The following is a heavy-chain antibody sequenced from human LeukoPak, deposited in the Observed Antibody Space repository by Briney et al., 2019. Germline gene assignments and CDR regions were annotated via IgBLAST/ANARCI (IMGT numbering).Heavy chain of an antibody. J-gene: IGHJ5*02. CDR1: GFTVRSNY. Sequence: GGSLRLSCVASGFTVRSNYMNWVRQAPGKGLEWVSYISSSSSTIYYADSVKGRFTISRDNSKNTLFLQMHSLRAEDTAVYYCAKVCLLNVYSPASWGQGTLVTVSS. CDR2: ISSSSSTI. V-gene: IGHV3-48*01. D-gene: IGHD3-16*01. CDR3: AKVCLLNVYSPAS.